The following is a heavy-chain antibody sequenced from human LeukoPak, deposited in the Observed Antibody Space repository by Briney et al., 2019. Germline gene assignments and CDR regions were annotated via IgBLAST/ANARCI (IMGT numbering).Heavy chain of an antibody. CDR3: ARDSVGATNWFDP. V-gene: IGHV1-46*02. CDR1: GYILNIYN. J-gene: IGHJ5*02. Sequence: GASVTVSCKASGYILNIYNMHRVRQAPGQGLEWMGIINPDTGHTAYAQNFQGRIAMTRDLSTNTVYMELSSLRSEDTAVYYCARDSVGATNWFDPWGQGTLVTVSS. CDR2: INPDTGHT. D-gene: IGHD5-12*01.